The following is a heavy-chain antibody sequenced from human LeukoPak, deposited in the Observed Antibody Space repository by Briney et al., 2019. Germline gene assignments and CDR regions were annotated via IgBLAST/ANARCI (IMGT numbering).Heavy chain of an antibody. CDR2: IKQDGSDK. V-gene: IGHV3-7*03. J-gene: IGHJ4*02. D-gene: IGHD5-12*01. Sequence: GDSLRLSCAASGFTFTKYWMTWVRQAPGKGLEWVGNIKQDGSDKNYMDSVKGRFSISRDNTKNSVYLQMSSLRAEDTAVYYCAKVRYSGYFDYWGQGTLVTVSS. CDR3: AKVRYSGYFDY. CDR1: GFTFTKYW.